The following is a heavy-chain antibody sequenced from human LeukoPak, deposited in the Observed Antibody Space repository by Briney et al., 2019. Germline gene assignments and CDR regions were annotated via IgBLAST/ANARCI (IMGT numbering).Heavy chain of an antibody. CDR2: IIPIFGTA. CDR1: GATFSSYA. CDR3: ARADSNSKDYGDYKLFDY. D-gene: IGHD4-17*01. V-gene: IGHV1-69*05. Sequence: SVKVSCKASGATFSSYAISWVRQAPGQGLEWMGGIIPIFGTANYAQKFQGRVTITTDESTSPAYMELSSLRSEDTAVYYWARADSNSKDYGDYKLFDYWGQGTLVTVSS. J-gene: IGHJ4*02.